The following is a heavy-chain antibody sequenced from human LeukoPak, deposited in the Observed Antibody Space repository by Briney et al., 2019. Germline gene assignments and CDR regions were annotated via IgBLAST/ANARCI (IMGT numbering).Heavy chain of an antibody. CDR1: GGSISSYY. Sequence: SETLSLTCTVSGGSISSYYWSWIRQPPGKGLEWIGYIYYSGGTNYNPSLKSRVTISVDTSKNQFSLKLSSVTAADTAVYYCARLYNWNDGFDYWGQGTLVTVSS. V-gene: IGHV4-59*08. D-gene: IGHD1-1*01. CDR3: ARLYNWNDGFDY. CDR2: IYYSGGT. J-gene: IGHJ4*02.